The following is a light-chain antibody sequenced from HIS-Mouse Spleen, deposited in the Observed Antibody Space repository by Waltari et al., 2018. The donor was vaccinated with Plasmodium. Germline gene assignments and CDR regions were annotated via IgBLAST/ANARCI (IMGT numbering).Light chain of an antibody. J-gene: IGKJ1*01. CDR2: GAS. V-gene: IGKV3-20*01. CDR3: QQYGSSPWT. Sequence: EIVLTHSPGTLPLSPGERATLPCRASQSVSSSYLAWYQQKPGQAPRLLIYGASRRATGIPDRFSGSGSGTDFTLTISRLEPEDFAVYYCQQYGSSPWTFGQGTKVEIK. CDR1: QSVSSSY.